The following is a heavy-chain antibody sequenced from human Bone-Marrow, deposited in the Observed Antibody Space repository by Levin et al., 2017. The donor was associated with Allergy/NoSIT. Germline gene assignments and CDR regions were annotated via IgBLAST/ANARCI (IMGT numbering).Heavy chain of an antibody. CDR2: IYPGDSDS. CDR1: GYSFISYW. J-gene: IGHJ4*02. Sequence: GESLKISCKGSGYSFISYWIAWVRQMPGKGLEWVGIIYPGDSDSRYSPSFQGQVTISADKSISTAYLQWRILTASDSAMYYCAGLKGPGIGLNGDSWGQGTLVTVSS. CDR3: AGLKGPGIGLNGDS. V-gene: IGHV5-51*01. D-gene: IGHD6-13*01.